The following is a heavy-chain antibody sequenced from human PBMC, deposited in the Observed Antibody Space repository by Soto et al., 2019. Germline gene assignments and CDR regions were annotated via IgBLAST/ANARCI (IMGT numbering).Heavy chain of an antibody. CDR2: ISYDGSNK. CDR1: GFTFKSTA. D-gene: IGHD2-15*01. Sequence: QVQLVESGGGVVQPGRSLRLSCAASGFTFKSTAMHWVRQAPGKGLEWVAVISYDGSNKHYTDSVKGRFTISRDNSKNTLYLQMNGLRPEDTAVYYCTSSSVSDIVVVAAASELDYWGQGTLVTVSS. CDR3: TSSSVSDIVVVAAASELDY. J-gene: IGHJ4*02. V-gene: IGHV3-30*04.